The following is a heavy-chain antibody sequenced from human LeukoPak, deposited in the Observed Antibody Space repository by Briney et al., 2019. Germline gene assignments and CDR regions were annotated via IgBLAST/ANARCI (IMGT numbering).Heavy chain of an antibody. D-gene: IGHD2-2*02. CDR1: GGTFSSYA. J-gene: IGHJ4*02. CDR3: ARAASPRYCSSTSCYTLGYYFDY. V-gene: IGHV1-69*05. Sequence: SVNVSCKASGGTFSSYAISWVRQAPGQGLEWMGGIIPIFGTANYAQKFQGRVTITTDESTSTAYMELSSLRSEDTAVYYCARAASPRYCSSTSCYTLGYYFDYWGQGTLVTVSS. CDR2: IIPIFGTA.